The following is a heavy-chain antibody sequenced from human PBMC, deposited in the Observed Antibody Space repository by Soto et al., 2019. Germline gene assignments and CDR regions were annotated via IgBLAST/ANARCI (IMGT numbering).Heavy chain of an antibody. CDR1: GGSVSSGSYY. Sequence: PSETLSLTCTVSGGSVSSGSYYWSWIRQPPGKGLEWIGYIYYSGSTNYNPSLKSRVTISVDTSKNQFSLKLSSVTAADTAVYYCARDRDYCSGGSRYGMDVWGQGTTVTVSS. CDR3: ARDRDYCSGGSRYGMDV. V-gene: IGHV4-61*01. J-gene: IGHJ6*02. D-gene: IGHD2-15*01. CDR2: IYYSGST.